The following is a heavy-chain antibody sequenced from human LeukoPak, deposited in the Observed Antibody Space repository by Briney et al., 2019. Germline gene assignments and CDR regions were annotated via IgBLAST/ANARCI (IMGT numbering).Heavy chain of an antibody. CDR2: IGGSGGST. D-gene: IGHD6-13*01. Sequence: GGSLRLSCAASGFTFSSYAMSWVRQAPGKGLEWISAIGGSGGSTYYPDPKNRRFIISSYNYKNSLYLQMNSLTAEDTAVYYCAKFFLGVAAAADFFDYWGQGTLVTVSS. V-gene: IGHV3-23*01. CDR3: AKFFLGVAAAADFFDY. CDR1: GFTFSSYA. J-gene: IGHJ4*02.